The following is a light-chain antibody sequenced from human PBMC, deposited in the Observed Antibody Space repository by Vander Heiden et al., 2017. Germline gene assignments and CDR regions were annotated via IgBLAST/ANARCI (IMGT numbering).Light chain of an antibody. CDR1: QDISNY. J-gene: IGKJ3*01. CDR2: DAS. Sequence: DIQITDSPSSLSAAVGDRVTITCQASQDISNYLNWYQQKPGKAPKLLIYDASNLETGVPSRFSGSGSGTDFTFTISSLQPEDIATYYCQQDDNLPFTFGHGTKVDIK. CDR3: QQDDNLPFT. V-gene: IGKV1-33*01.